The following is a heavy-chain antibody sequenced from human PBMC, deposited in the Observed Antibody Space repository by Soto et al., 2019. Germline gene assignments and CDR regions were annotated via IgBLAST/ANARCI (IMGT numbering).Heavy chain of an antibody. CDR3: ARERAQGDYNYGMDV. D-gene: IGHD1-26*01. CDR1: GFTFSSYG. J-gene: IGHJ6*02. V-gene: IGHV3-33*01. Sequence: GGSLRLSCAASGFTFSSYGMHWVRQAPGKGLEWVAVIWYDGSNKYYADSVKGRFTISRDNSKNRLYLQMNSLRVEDTAVYHCARERAQGDYNYGMDVWGQGTTVTSP. CDR2: IWYDGSNK.